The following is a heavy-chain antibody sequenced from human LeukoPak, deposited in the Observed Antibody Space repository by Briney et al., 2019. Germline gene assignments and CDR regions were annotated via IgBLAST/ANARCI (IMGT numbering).Heavy chain of an antibody. D-gene: IGHD3-10*01. CDR1: GVSFSGYY. J-gene: IGHJ4*02. CDR2: IYYSGST. V-gene: IGHV4-59*01. Sequence: SETLSLTCAVYGVSFSGYYWSWIRQPPEKGLEWIGYIYYSGSTNYNPSLKSRVTMSVDTSKDQFSLKLSSVTAADTAVYYCASSPVWSGDPMGYFDYWGQGTLVTVSS. CDR3: ASSPVWSGDPMGYFDY.